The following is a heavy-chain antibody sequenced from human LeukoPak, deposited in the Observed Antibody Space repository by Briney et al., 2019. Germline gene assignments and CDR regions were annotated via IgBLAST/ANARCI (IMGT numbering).Heavy chain of an antibody. D-gene: IGHD6-13*01. CDR1: GFTFSSYA. J-gene: IGHJ4*02. CDR2: ISGSGGST. Sequence: GGSLRLSCAASGFTFSSYAMSWVRQAPGKGLEWVSAISGSGGSTYYADSVKGRFTISRDNSKNTLYLQMNSLRAEDTAVYYCAKAMVGLGQQRAVWYFDYWSQGTLVTVSS. CDR3: AKAMVGLGQQRAVWYFDY. V-gene: IGHV3-23*01.